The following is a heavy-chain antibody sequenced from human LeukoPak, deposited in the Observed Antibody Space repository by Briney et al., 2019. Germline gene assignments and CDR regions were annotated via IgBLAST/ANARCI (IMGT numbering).Heavy chain of an antibody. J-gene: IGHJ4*02. Sequence: GASVKVSCKASGYTFTSYYIHWVRQAPGQGLEWMGIINPSGGSTNYAQKFQGRVTMTRDTSTSTVYMELSSLRSEDTAVYYCIAFGELREFDYWGQGTLVTVSS. V-gene: IGHV1-46*01. D-gene: IGHD1-7*01. CDR3: IAFGELREFDY. CDR1: GYTFTSYY. CDR2: INPSGGST.